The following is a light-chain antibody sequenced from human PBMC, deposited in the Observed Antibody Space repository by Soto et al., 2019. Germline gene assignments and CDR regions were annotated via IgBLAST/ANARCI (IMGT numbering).Light chain of an antibody. V-gene: IGKV1-39*01. CDR3: QESYSFLWGT. CDR2: GAS. Sequence: DFKLTRSPSPLSQSVGDRIPIPCRTSQSINNCLNWYQQKPGKAPKILIFGASTLQSGVPLRFSGSGSGTDFTLTISSLQPEDFATYYCQESYSFLWGTCGQGTKVDI. J-gene: IGKJ1*01. CDR1: QSINNC.